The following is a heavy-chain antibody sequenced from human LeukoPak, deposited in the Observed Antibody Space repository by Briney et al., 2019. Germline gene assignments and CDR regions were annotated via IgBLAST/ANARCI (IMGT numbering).Heavy chain of an antibody. CDR2: IKEDGSRK. J-gene: IGHJ4*02. CDR1: GFTFTNYC. Sequence: AGGSLRLSCAASGFTFTNYCMTWVRQPPGKGLEWVAGIKEDGSRKNYGDSVKGRFTISRDNAENSLYLQMNILRVEGTAVYYCARDIPRGATHLDYWGQGTLVTVSA. V-gene: IGHV3-7*01. CDR3: ARDIPRGATHLDY. D-gene: IGHD1-26*01.